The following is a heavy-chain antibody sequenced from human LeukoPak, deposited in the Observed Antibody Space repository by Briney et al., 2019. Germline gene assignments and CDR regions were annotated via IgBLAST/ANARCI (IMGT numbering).Heavy chain of an antibody. CDR3: AKTSRGYYDFWSGSDGWFDP. J-gene: IGHJ5*02. Sequence: GGSLRLSCAASGFTFSSYWMSWVRQAPGKGLEWVANIKQDGSEKYYVDSVKSRFTISRDNAKNSLYLQMNSLRAEDTAVYYCAKTSRGYYDFWSGSDGWFDPWGQGTLVTVSS. V-gene: IGHV3-7*03. D-gene: IGHD3-3*01. CDR2: IKQDGSEK. CDR1: GFTFSSYW.